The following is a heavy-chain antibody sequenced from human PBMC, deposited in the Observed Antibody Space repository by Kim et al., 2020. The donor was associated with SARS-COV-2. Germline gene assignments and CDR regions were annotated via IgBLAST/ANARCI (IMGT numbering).Heavy chain of an antibody. D-gene: IGHD3-16*01. Sequence: GGSLRLSCAASGFTFSSYSMNWVRQAPGKGLEWVSSISSSSNYYYSDSVKDRFTISTGNTANTPHLHKNNRRTDDAAAFYYSGKDHPVSYYFFYWCHG. CDR2: ISSSSNY. V-gene: IGHV3-21*01. CDR3: SGKDHPVSYYFFY. CDR1: GFTFSSYS. J-gene: IGHJ4*01.